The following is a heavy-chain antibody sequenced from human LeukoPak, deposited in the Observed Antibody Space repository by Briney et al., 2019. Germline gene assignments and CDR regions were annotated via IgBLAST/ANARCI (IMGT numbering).Heavy chain of an antibody. CDR3: TSGGYCSSTSCYGEN. V-gene: IGHV3-73*01. CDR1: GSTFSGSA. Sequence: GGSLRLSCAASGSTFSGSAMHWVRQASGKGLEWVGRIRSKANSYATAYAASVKGRFTISRDDSKNTAYLQMNSLKTEDTAVYYCTSGGYCSSTSCYGENWGQGTLVTVSS. J-gene: IGHJ4*02. D-gene: IGHD2-2*01. CDR2: IRSKANSYAT.